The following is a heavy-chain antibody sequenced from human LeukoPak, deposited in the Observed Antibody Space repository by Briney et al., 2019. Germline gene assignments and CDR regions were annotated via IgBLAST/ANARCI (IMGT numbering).Heavy chain of an antibody. V-gene: IGHV3-21*01. Sequence: PGGSLRHSCAASGFTFSNYIMNWVRQAPGKGLEWVSSISSSSSYIYYADSVKGRFTISRDNAKNSLYLQMNSLRAEDTAVYYCARGGSSWSCDYWGQGTLVTVSS. CDR2: ISSSSSYI. J-gene: IGHJ4*02. CDR3: ARGGSSWSCDY. D-gene: IGHD3-16*01. CDR1: GFTFSNYI.